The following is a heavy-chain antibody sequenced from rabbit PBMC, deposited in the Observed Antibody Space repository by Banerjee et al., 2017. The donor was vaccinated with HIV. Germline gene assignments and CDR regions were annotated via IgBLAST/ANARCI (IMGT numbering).Heavy chain of an antibody. CDR1: GSDISSYH. CDR2: IYTGSGNT. Sequence: QLEESGGGLVKPEGSLTLTCKASGSDISSYHMGWVRQAPGRGLEWIGDIYTGSGNTYYASWVNGRFTISSDNAQNTVNLQMNSLTAADTATYFCARDLTGVTGWNFNLWGPGTLVTVS. D-gene: IGHD7-1*01. J-gene: IGHJ4*01. V-gene: IGHV1S7*01. CDR3: ARDLTGVTGWNFNL.